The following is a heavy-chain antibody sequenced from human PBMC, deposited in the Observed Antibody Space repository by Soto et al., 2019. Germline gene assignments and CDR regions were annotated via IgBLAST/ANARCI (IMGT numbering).Heavy chain of an antibody. J-gene: IGHJ4*02. Sequence: LSLTCAVYGGSFSGYYWSWIRQTPGKGLEWIGEIDHSGSIKYNPSLERRVSISLDTSRNQFSLKLSSVTAADSAVFYCATGGGAAPGTWGQGXLVTV. CDR3: ATGGGAAPGT. CDR2: IDHSGSI. D-gene: IGHD6-13*01. CDR1: GGSFSGYY. V-gene: IGHV4-34*01.